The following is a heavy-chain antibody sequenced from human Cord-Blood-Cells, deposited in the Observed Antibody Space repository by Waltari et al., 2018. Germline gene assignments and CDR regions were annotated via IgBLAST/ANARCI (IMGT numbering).Heavy chain of an antibody. J-gene: IGHJ4*02. D-gene: IGHD6-13*01. Sequence: QVQLQQWGAGLLKPSETLSLTCAVYGGSFSGYYWSWIPQPPGKGLEWIGEINHSGSTNYTPSLKSRVTVSVDTSKNQFSLKLSSVTAADTAVYYCASLYSSSWYQSDYWGQGTLVTVSS. V-gene: IGHV4-34*01. CDR2: INHSGST. CDR3: ASLYSSSWYQSDY. CDR1: GGSFSGYY.